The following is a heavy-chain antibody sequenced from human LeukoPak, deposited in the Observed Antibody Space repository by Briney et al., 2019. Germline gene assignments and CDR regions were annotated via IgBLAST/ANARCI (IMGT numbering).Heavy chain of an antibody. CDR1: GGSISSGDYY. CDR2: IYYSGST. V-gene: IGHV4-30-4*01. CDR3: ARQGVVRFDP. J-gene: IGHJ5*02. D-gene: IGHD2-15*01. Sequence: SQTLSLTCTVSGGSISSGDYYRSWIRQPPGKGLEWIGYIYYSGSTYYNPSLKTRVTISVDTSKNQFSLKLSSVTAADTAVYYCARQGVVRFDPWGQGTLVTVSS.